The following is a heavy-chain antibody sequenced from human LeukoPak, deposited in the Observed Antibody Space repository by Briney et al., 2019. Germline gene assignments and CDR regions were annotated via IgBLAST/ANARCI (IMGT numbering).Heavy chain of an antibody. CDR3: ARVWFDGSGSYSLGDY. CDR2: IYCSGST. CDR1: GGSISSGGYY. V-gene: IGHV4-31*03. J-gene: IGHJ4*02. Sequence: SQTLSLTCTVSGGSISSGGYYWSWIRQHPGKGLEWIGYIYCSGSTYYNPSLKSRVTISVDTSKNQFSLKLSSVTAADTAVYYCARVWFDGSGSYSLGDYWGQGTLVTVSS. D-gene: IGHD3-10*01.